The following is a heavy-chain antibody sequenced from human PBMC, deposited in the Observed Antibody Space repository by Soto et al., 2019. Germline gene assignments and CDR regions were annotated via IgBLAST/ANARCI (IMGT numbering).Heavy chain of an antibody. Sequence: SVSNAWMKWVRHAPGKGLEWVGRIKSKTDGGTTDYAAPVKGRFTISRDDSKNTLYLQMNSLKTEDTAVYYCTATVLTYFDYWGQGTLVTVSS. CDR1: SVSNAW. D-gene: IGHD3-9*01. CDR2: IKSKTDGGTT. CDR3: TATVLTYFDY. J-gene: IGHJ4*02. V-gene: IGHV3-15*07.